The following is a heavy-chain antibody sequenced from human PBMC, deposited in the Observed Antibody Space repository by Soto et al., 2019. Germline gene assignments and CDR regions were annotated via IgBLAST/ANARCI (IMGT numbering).Heavy chain of an antibody. D-gene: IGHD3-9*01. CDR1: GFTFSIYS. CDR2: ISSSSSYI. CDR3: ARVLRYFDWLLPNTPDAFDI. V-gene: IGHV3-21*01. Sequence: PGGSLRLSCAASGFTFSIYSMNWVRQAPGKGLERVSSISSSSSYIYYADSVKGRFTISRDNAKNSLYLQMNSLRAEDTAVYYCARVLRYFDWLLPNTPDAFDIWGQGTMVTVSS. J-gene: IGHJ3*02.